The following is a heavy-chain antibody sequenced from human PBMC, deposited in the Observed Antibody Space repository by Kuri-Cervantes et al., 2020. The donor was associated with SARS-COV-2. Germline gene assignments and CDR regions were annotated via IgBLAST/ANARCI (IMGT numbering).Heavy chain of an antibody. Sequence: GESLKISCAASGFTFSGYYMSWIRQAPGKGLEWVSYISSSSSYTNYADSVKGRFTISRDNAKNSLYLQMNSLRAEDTAVYYCARDAARAAFDIWGQGTMVTVSS. D-gene: IGHD6-25*01. CDR2: ISSSSSYT. V-gene: IGHV3-11*05. J-gene: IGHJ3*02. CDR1: GFTFSGYY. CDR3: ARDAARAAFDI.